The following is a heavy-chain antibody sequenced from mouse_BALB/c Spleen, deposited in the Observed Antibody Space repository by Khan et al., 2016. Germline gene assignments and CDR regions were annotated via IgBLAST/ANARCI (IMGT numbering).Heavy chain of an antibody. D-gene: IGHD2-14*01. CDR3: ARGRYRYPFAY. CDR2: ISYSGST. J-gene: IGHJ3*01. V-gene: IGHV3-2*02. Sequence: EVQLQESGPGLVKPSQSLSLTCTVTGYSITSDYAWNWIRQFPGNKLEWMGYISYSGSTGYNPSLKSRISITRDTSKNQFFLQLNSVTPEDTATYYCARGRYRYPFAYWGQGTLVTVSA. CDR1: GYSITSDYA.